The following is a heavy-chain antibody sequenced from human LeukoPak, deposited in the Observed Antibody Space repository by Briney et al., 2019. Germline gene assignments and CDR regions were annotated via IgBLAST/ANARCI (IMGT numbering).Heavy chain of an antibody. D-gene: IGHD7-27*01. V-gene: IGHV4-4*07. CDR3: ARDSQSITGEVDYYYYGMDV. Sequence: PSETLSLTCIVSGGSISGYYWSWIRQPAGKGLEWIGRIYTSGSTYYNPSLKSRVTISVDTSKNQFSLKLSSVTAADTAVYYCARDSQSITGEVDYYYYGMDVWGQGTTVTVSS. CDR2: IYTSGST. CDR1: GGSISGYY. J-gene: IGHJ6*02.